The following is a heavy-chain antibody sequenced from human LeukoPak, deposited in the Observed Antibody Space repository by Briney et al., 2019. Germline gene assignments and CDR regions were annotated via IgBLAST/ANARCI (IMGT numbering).Heavy chain of an antibody. V-gene: IGHV4-59*01. D-gene: IGHD6-6*01. CDR1: GGSISSYY. CDR3: AREYSSSSGYYYYYMDV. CDR2: IYYSGST. Sequence: SETLSLTCTVSGGSISSYYWSWIRQPPGKGLEWIGYIYYSGSTNYNPSLKSRVTISVDTSKNQFSLKLSSVTAADTAVYYCAREYSSSSGYYYYYMDVWGKGTTVTGSS. J-gene: IGHJ6*03.